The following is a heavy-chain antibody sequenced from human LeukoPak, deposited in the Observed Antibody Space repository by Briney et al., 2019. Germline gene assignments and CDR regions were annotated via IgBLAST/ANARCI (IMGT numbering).Heavy chain of an antibody. CDR1: GFTFSTYS. J-gene: IGHJ4*02. V-gene: IGHV3-21*01. CDR3: ASVRRGGLGAGGDSLDD. CDR2: ISSSSSYI. Sequence: GGSLRLSCAASGFTFSTYSMSSVRQAPGKGVEWVSFISSSSSYIYYADSVKGRFTISRDNAKNSLYLHMNSLRAEDTAVYHCASVRRGGLGAGGDSLDDWGQGTLVTVSS. D-gene: IGHD3-16*01.